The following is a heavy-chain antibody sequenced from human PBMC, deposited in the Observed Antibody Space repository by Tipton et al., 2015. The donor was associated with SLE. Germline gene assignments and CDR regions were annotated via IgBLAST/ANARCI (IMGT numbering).Heavy chain of an antibody. Sequence: SLRLSCAVSGFTFRDYAINWVRPAPGKGVEWVGFIGSNTYGGTIEYAASVKGRFTISRDDSKSIAYLEMNSLKTEDTAVYYCTRPMVRGPEGNWGQGTLVTVSS. CDR3: TRPMVRGPEGN. CDR1: GFTFRDYA. J-gene: IGHJ4*02. CDR2: IGSNTYGGTI. V-gene: IGHV3-49*04. D-gene: IGHD3-10*01.